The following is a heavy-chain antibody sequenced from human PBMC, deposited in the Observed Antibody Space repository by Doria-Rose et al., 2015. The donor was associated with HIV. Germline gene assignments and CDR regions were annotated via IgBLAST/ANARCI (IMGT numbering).Heavy chain of an antibody. Sequence: QESGPVLVKPTETLTLTCTVFGVSLSSPGMGVSWIRQPPGKALEWLAHIVTDDERSYKTSLKSRPTISRGTAKSQVVLTMTDMDPVDTATYYCARIKSSRWYHKYYFDFWGQGTLVIVSA. J-gene: IGHJ4*02. V-gene: IGHV2-26*01. D-gene: IGHD6-13*01. CDR3: ARIKSSRWYHKYYFDF. CDR1: GVSLSSPGMG. CDR2: IVTDDER.